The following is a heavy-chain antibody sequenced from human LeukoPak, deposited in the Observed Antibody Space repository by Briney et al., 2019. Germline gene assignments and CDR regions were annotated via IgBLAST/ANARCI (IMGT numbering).Heavy chain of an antibody. CDR1: GFTVSSNY. CDR2: ISSSSTYT. CDR3: ARDAYCGADCYYYFEY. V-gene: IGHV3-11*05. Sequence: GGSLRLSCAASGFTVSSNYMNWVRQAPGKGLEWISYISSSSTYTNYADSVKGRFTISRDDAKNSLYLQMNSLRADDTAVYYCARDAYCGADCYYYFEYWGQGTPVTVSS. J-gene: IGHJ4*02. D-gene: IGHD2-21*02.